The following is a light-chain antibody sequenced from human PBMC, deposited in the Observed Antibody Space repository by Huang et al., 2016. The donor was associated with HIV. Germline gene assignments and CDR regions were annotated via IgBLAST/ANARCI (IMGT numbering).Light chain of an antibody. CDR3: QQYNKWPRT. CDR1: QHLGSN. CDR2: DAS. J-gene: IGKJ1*01. V-gene: IGKV3D-15*01. Sequence: DILMTQSPVTLSVPPGERATLSCRASQHLGSNLSWSQQKPGHPPRLLIYDASTRATGAPARFSGSGSKTDFNRTIDSLQSEDSALYFCQQYNKWPRTFGQGTKLEIK.